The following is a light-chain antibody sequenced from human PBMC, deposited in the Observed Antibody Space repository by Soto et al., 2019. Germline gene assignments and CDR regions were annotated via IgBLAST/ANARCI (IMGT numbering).Light chain of an antibody. CDR1: QSVSSSY. Sequence: EIVLTQSPGTLSLSPGERATLSCRASQSVSSSYLAWYQQKPGQAPRLLIYGASSRATGIPDRFSGSGSGTDFTLTISRLEPEDFAVYYCQQYGISPKTFGQGTRLEIK. J-gene: IGKJ2*01. V-gene: IGKV3-20*01. CDR2: GAS. CDR3: QQYGISPKT.